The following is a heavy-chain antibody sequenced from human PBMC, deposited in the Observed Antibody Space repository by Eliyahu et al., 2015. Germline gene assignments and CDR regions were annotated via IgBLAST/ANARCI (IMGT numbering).Heavy chain of an antibody. CDR1: GGSFSGYY. CDR2: INHSGST. CDR3: ARGVRGVRPAE. V-gene: IGHV4-34*01. J-gene: IGHJ4*02. D-gene: IGHD3-10*02. Sequence: QVQLQQWGAGLLKPSETLSLTCAVYGGSFSGYYWSWIRQPPGKGLEWIGEINHSGSTNYNPSLKSRVTISVDTSKNQFSLKLSSVTAADTAVYYCARGVRGVRPAEWGQGTLVTVSS.